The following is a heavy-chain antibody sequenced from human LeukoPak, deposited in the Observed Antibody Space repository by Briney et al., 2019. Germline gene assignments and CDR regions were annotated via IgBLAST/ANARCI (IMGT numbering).Heavy chain of an antibody. CDR3: ARDRYTSRWYILDY. Sequence: GGSLRLSCAASGFTFGTYAMNCVRQAPGKGLEWVSYISDSSNTIYYADSVKGRFTISRDNAKNSLYLQMNTLRDEDTAVYYCARDRYTSRWYILDYWGQGTLVTVSS. CDR2: ISDSSNTI. J-gene: IGHJ4*02. D-gene: IGHD6-13*01. CDR1: GFTFGTYA. V-gene: IGHV3-48*02.